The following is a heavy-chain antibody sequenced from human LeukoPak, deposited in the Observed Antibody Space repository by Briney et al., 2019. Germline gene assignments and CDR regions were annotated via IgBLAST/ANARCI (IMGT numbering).Heavy chain of an antibody. D-gene: IGHD3-10*01. J-gene: IGHJ4*02. Sequence: SETLSLTCTVSGGSISSYYWSWIRQPPGKGLEWIGYIYYSGSTNYNPSLKSRVTISVDTSKNQFSLKLSSVTAADTAVYYCARGDGSGSYSYPFDYWGQGTLVTVSS. CDR1: GGSISSYY. CDR3: ARGDGSGSYSYPFDY. CDR2: IYYSGST. V-gene: IGHV4-59*01.